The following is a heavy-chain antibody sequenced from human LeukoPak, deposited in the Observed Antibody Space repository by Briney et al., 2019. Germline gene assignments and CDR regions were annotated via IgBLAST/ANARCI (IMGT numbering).Heavy chain of an antibody. CDR1: GLTFSTYW. Sequence: GGSLRLSCAASGLTFSTYWMTWVRQAPGKGLEWVANIKQDGSEKNHVDSVKGRFTISRDNAKNSLYLQMNSLRVEDTAVYYCAKDGSWGDYYFYFYMDVWGKGTTVTVSS. CDR3: AKDGSWGDYYFYFYMDV. J-gene: IGHJ6*03. D-gene: IGHD3-16*01. CDR2: IKQDGSEK. V-gene: IGHV3-7*01.